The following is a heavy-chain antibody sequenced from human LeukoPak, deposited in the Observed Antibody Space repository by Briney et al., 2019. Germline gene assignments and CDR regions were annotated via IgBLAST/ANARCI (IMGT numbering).Heavy chain of an antibody. V-gene: IGHV3-21*01. J-gene: IGHJ4*02. CDR3: ARDYDILAFDY. CDR2: ISSSSSYI. CDR1: GFTFSSYS. Sequence: PGGSLRLSCAASGFTFSSYSMNWVRQAPGKGLEWVSSISSSSSYIYYAGSVKGRFTISRDNAKNSLYLQMNSLRAEDTAVYYCARDYDILAFDYWGQGTLVTVSS. D-gene: IGHD3-9*01.